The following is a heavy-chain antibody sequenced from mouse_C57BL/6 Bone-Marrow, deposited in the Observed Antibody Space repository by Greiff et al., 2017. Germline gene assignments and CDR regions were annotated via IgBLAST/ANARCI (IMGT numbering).Heavy chain of an antibody. CDR1: GYTFTDYY. V-gene: IGHV1-26*01. Sequence: VQLQQSGPELVKPGASVKISCKASGYTFTDYYMNWVKQSHGKSLEWIGDINPNNGGTSYNQKFKGKATLTVDKSSSTAYMELRSLTSEDSAVYYCARSRSFITTVLHFDYWGQGTTLTVSS. CDR2: INPNNGGT. CDR3: ARSRSFITTVLHFDY. J-gene: IGHJ2*01. D-gene: IGHD1-1*01.